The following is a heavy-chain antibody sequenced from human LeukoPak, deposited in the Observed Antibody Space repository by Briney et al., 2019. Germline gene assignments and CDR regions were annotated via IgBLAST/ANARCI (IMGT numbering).Heavy chain of an antibody. Sequence: SVKVSCKASGGTFSSYAISWVRQAPGQGLEWMGGIIPMSGTVNNAQKFQGRVTITADKSTGTAYMELSSLRSDDTAVYYCARETGYAYGRAPLDYWGQGTPVTVSS. CDR1: GGTFSSYA. CDR3: ARETGYAYGRAPLDY. CDR2: IIPMSGTV. J-gene: IGHJ4*02. V-gene: IGHV1-69*06. D-gene: IGHD5-18*01.